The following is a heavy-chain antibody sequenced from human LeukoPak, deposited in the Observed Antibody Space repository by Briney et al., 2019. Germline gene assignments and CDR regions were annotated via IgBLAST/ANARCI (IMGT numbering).Heavy chain of an antibody. CDR3: ARDVAAAATYYYYGMDV. CDR1: GYTFTSYG. Sequence: GASVKVSCKASGYTFTSYGISWVRQAPGQGLEWMGWISAYNGNTDYAQKLQGRVTMTTDTSTSTAYMELRSLRSDDTAVYYCARDVAAAATYYYYGMDVWGQGTTVTVSS. CDR2: ISAYNGNT. D-gene: IGHD6-13*01. J-gene: IGHJ6*02. V-gene: IGHV1-18*01.